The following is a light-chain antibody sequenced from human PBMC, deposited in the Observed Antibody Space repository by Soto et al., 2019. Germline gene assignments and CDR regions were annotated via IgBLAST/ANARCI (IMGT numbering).Light chain of an antibody. Sequence: QSVLTEPASVSGSPGQSITISCTGPSSDVVDYNYASWYQQHPGEAPRLLIHEVTNRPSGVSNRFSGSKSGNMASLTISGLQAEDEADYYCTSFTTINTLVFGDGTKVTVL. CDR2: EVT. CDR1: SSDVVDYNY. CDR3: TSFTTINTLV. J-gene: IGLJ1*01. V-gene: IGLV2-14*01.